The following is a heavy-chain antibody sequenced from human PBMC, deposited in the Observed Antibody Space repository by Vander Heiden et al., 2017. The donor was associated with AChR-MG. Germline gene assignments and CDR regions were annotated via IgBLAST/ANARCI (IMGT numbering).Heavy chain of an antibody. D-gene: IGHD3-10*01. Sequence: HVQLVESEGGVVQPGRSLRLSCAAFGFTFSSYGMHWVRQAAGKGLEWVAVISYDGSNKYYADSVKGRFTISRDNSKNTLYLQMNSLRAEDTAVYYCAKDLYYGSGSQAWGQGTLVTVSS. CDR1: GFTFSSYG. V-gene: IGHV3-30*18. CDR3: AKDLYYGSGSQA. J-gene: IGHJ5*02. CDR2: ISYDGSNK.